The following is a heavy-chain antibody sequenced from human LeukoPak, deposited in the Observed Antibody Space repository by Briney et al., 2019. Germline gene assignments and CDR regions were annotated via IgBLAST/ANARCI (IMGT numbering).Heavy chain of an antibody. J-gene: IGHJ4*02. CDR1: GYTLTELS. Sequence: ASVKVSCKVSGYTLTELSMHWVRQAPGKGLEWMGGFDPEDGETIYAQKFQGRVTMTEDTSTDTAYMELSSLRSEDTAVYYCAIFAGYYYDSSGYFDYWGQGTLVTVSS. CDR3: AIFAGYYYDSSGYFDY. D-gene: IGHD3-22*01. V-gene: IGHV1-24*01. CDR2: FDPEDGET.